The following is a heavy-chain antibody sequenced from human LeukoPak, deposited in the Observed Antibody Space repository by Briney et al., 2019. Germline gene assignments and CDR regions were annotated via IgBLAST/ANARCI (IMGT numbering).Heavy chain of an antibody. D-gene: IGHD3-3*01. J-gene: IGHJ4*02. CDR2: IYYTGTT. CDR1: GGSISGFY. Sequence: SETLSLTCTVSGGSISGFYWSWIRQPPGKGLEWIGYIYYTGTTNYNPSLKSRVTLSVDTSKNQFSLHLTSVTAADTAVYYCARGLASGYPPVPFDYWGQGTLVTVSS. CDR3: ARGLASGYPPVPFDY. V-gene: IGHV4-59*12.